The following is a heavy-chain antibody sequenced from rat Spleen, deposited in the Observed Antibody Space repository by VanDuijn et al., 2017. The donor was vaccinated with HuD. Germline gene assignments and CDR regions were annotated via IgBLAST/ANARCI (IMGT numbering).Heavy chain of an antibody. Sequence: EVQLVESGGGLVQPGRSLKLSCVASGFTFSDYGMNWIRQAPGKGLEWVAYISSHSGTIYYADTVKGRFTISRNNAKNTLYLQLSSLRSEDTALYYCSTSYYGYKRFAYWGHGTLVTVSS. CDR1: GFTFSDYG. D-gene: IGHD1-9*01. CDR2: ISSHSGTI. CDR3: STSYYGYKRFAY. V-gene: IGHV5-34*01. J-gene: IGHJ3*01.